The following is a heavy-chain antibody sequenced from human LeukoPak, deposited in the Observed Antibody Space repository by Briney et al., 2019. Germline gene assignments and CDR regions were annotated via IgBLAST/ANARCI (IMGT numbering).Heavy chain of an antibody. CDR1: GGSISSYY. Sequence: SETLSLTCTVSGGSISSYYWNWIRQPPGKGPEWIGDIYYSGSTNYNPPLKSRVTISVDTSKNQFSLKLSSVTAADTAVYYCARQEGSTDYFDYWGQGTLVTVSS. CDR3: ARQEGSTDYFDY. CDR2: IYYSGST. J-gene: IGHJ4*02. D-gene: IGHD1-26*01. V-gene: IGHV4-59*08.